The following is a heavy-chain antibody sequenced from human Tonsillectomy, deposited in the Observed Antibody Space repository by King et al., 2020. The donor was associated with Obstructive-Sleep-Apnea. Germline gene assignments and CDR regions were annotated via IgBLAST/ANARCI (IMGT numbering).Heavy chain of an antibody. CDR2: IGVGGRPI. CDR1: GFTFSTYK. CDR3: ATDERALDD. Sequence: VQLVESGGGLVQPGGSLRLSWATSGFTFSTYKMNGVRHTPGKGLEWVAHIGVGGRPIYYAECVKGRFTISRDNARNSLYLQMNNLRAEDTAVYYCATDERALDDWGQGTLVTVSS. J-gene: IGHJ4*02. V-gene: IGHV3-48*01. D-gene: IGHD1-1*01.